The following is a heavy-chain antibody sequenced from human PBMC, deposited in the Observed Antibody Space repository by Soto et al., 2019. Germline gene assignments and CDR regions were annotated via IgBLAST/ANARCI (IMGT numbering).Heavy chain of an antibody. CDR2: ISAYNGNT. CDR3: ARDLAFTFMITFGGVIVPYHFDY. CDR1: GYTFTSYG. V-gene: IGHV1-18*01. Sequence: QVQLVQSGAEVKKPGASVKVSCKASGYTFTSYGISWVRQAPGQGLEWMGWISAYNGNTNYAQKLQSRVTMTTDTSTSTAYMELRSLRSDDTAVYYCARDLAFTFMITFGGVIVPYHFDYWGQGTLVTVSS. J-gene: IGHJ4*02. D-gene: IGHD3-16*02.